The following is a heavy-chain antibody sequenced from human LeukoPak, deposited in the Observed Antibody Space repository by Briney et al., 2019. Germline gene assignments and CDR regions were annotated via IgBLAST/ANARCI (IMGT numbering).Heavy chain of an antibody. J-gene: IGHJ4*02. CDR3: ARDRSGIAARRAQPPDY. CDR2: ISYDGSNK. V-gene: IGHV3-30*04. D-gene: IGHD6-13*01. CDR1: GFTFSSYA. Sequence: GRSLRLSCAASGFTFSSYAMHWVRQAPGKGLERVAVISYDGSNKYYADSVKGRFTISRDNSKNTLYLQMNSLRAEDTAVYYCARDRSGIAARRAQPPDYWGQGTLVTVSS.